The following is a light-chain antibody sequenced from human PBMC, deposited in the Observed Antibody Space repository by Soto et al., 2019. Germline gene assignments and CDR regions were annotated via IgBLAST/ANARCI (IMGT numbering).Light chain of an antibody. CDR3: QSYDSTRSVLYA. CDR2: ANN. V-gene: IGLV1-40*01. J-gene: IGLJ1*01. Sequence: QSVLTQPPSVSGAPGQWVTISRAGSSSNIGAGYDVHWYQQLPGTVPKLLIYANNNRPSGVPDRYSGSKSGTSASLAIAGLQAEDEANNYCQSYDSTRSVLYASGPGTKVTVL. CDR1: SSNIGAGYD.